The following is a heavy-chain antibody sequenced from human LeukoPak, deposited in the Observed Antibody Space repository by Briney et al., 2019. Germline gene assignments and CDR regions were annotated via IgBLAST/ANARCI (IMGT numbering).Heavy chain of an antibody. D-gene: IGHD3-10*01. J-gene: IGHJ4*02. V-gene: IGHV3-7*01. CDR2: IKQDGSEK. Sequence: GGSLRPSCAASGFTFSTYWMSWVRQAPGKGLEWVANIKQDGSEKYYVDSVKGRFTISRDNAKNSLFLQMKSLRADDTAVYYCARDLTARPYGSGSFDFWGQGTLITVSS. CDR1: GFTFSTYW. CDR3: ARDLTARPYGSGSFDF.